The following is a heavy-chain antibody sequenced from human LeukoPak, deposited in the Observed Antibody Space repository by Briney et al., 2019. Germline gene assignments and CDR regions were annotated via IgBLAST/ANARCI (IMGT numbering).Heavy chain of an antibody. CDR2: IKEDGTET. D-gene: IGHD5-24*01. Sequence: GGSLRLSCAASGFTFTNAWMNWVRLAPGKGLEWVANIKEDGTETYYVDSVKGRFTISRDNAKNSLYLQMNSLRVEDTAVYYCAKEGRSLQTYWGQGTLVTVSS. J-gene: IGHJ4*02. CDR3: AKEGRSLQTY. V-gene: IGHV3-7*03. CDR1: GFTFTNAW.